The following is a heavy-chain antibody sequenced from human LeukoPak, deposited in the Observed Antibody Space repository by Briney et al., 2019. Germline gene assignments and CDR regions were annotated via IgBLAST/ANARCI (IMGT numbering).Heavy chain of an antibody. D-gene: IGHD4-17*01. Sequence: GGSLRLSCVASGFTLSSYWMHWVRQVPGKGLDWVANIKQDESEKYYADSVKGRFTISRDNAKNSLYLQMNSPRAEDTAVYYCATAPGDPPNYWGQGTLVTVSS. CDR2: IKQDESEK. CDR1: GFTLSSYW. V-gene: IGHV3-7*03. J-gene: IGHJ4*02. CDR3: ATAPGDPPNY.